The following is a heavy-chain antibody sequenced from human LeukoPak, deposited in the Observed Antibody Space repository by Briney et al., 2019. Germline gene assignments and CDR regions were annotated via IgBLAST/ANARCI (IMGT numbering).Heavy chain of an antibody. CDR2: IYSGGST. V-gene: IGHV3-66*01. Sequence: GGSLRLSCAASGFTFSSYSMNWVRQAPGKGLEWVSVIYSGGSTYYADSVKGRFTISRDNSKNTLYLQMNSLRAEDTAVYYCAREGAVAGNFDYWGQGTLVTVSS. CDR1: GFTFSSYS. J-gene: IGHJ4*02. CDR3: AREGAVAGNFDY. D-gene: IGHD6-19*01.